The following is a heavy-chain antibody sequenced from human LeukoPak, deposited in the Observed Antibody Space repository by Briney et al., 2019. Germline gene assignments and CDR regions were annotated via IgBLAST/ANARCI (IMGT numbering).Heavy chain of an antibody. V-gene: IGHV1-2*06. D-gene: IGHD2-2*01. CDR2: INPNSGGT. CDR1: GYTFTGYY. Sequence: ASVKVSCKASGYTFTGYYMHWVRQAPGQGLEWMGRINPNSGGTNYAQKFQGRVTMTRDTSTSTAYMELSRLRSDDTAVYYCARGAEYCSSTSCYLYYGMDVWGQGTTVTVSS. CDR3: ARGAEYCSSTSCYLYYGMDV. J-gene: IGHJ6*02.